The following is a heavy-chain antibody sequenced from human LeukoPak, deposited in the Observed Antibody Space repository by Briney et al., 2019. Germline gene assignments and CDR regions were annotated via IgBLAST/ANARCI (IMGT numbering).Heavy chain of an antibody. CDR3: AKQDTSGYYGLDF. Sequence: GESLKISCKGSGYSFTSYWIVWVRQMPGKGLEWMGIIYPADSDTTYSPSFQGQVTISADKSISTAYLQWSSLKASDTAMYYCAKQDTSGYYGLDFWGQGTLVTVSS. CDR2: IYPADSDT. J-gene: IGHJ4*02. D-gene: IGHD3-22*01. V-gene: IGHV5-51*01. CDR1: GYSFTSYW.